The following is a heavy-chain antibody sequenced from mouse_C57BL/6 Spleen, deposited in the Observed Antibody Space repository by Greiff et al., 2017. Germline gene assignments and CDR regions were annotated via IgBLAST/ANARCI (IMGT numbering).Heavy chain of an antibody. CDR2: INPNNGTT. J-gene: IGHJ4*01. D-gene: IGHD2-4*01. CDR1: GYSFTDYN. CDR3: ARDDYDEGYAKED. V-gene: IGHV1-39*01. Sequence: VHVKQSGPELVKPGASVKISCKASGYSFTDYNMNWVKQSNGKSLEWIGVINPNNGTTSYNQKFKGKATLTVDQSSSTAYMQLNSLTSEDSAVYYCARDDYDEGYAKEDRGQGTTVTVSS.